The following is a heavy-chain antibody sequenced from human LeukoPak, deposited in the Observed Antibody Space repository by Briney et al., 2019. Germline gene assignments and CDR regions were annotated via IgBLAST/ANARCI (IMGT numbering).Heavy chain of an antibody. CDR1: VFPFTSHW. Sequence: PGGSLTLSCAASVFPFTSHWLSWIPQSPGRGREWVSHINSDGSQKNCVECVQDRLTISRENARNSQFVHMKSLRVEHAAVYYGASGGGWVFFNWGEGPLVTVSS. CDR3: ASGGGWVFFN. CDR2: INSDGSQK. J-gene: IGHJ1*01. D-gene: IGHD6-19*01. V-gene: IGHV3-7*01.